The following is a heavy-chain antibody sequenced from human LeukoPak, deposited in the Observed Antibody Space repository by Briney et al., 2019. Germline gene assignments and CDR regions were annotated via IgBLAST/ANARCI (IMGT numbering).Heavy chain of an antibody. V-gene: IGHV3-7*03. CDR3: AKGLAFGEFDGEIDY. D-gene: IGHD3-10*01. CDR1: GFTFSSYG. J-gene: IGHJ4*02. CDR2: IKQDGSEK. Sequence: GGSLRLSCAASGFTFSSYGMHWVRQAPGKGLEWVANIKQDGSEKYYVDSVKGRFTISRDNAKNSLYLQMNSLRAEDTALYYCAKGLAFGEFDGEIDYWGQGTLVTVSS.